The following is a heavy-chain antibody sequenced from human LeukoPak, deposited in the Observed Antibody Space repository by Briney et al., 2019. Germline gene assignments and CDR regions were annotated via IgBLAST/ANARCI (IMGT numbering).Heavy chain of an antibody. Sequence: SETLSLTCTVFGASIRNYYWSWIRQSPGKGLEWIGYIYYSGSTNYNPSLESRVAMSVDTSKNQFSLRLSSVTAADTAMYYCARRYSSSWYVGFFDPWGQGTLVTVSS. D-gene: IGHD6-13*01. V-gene: IGHV4-59*08. J-gene: IGHJ5*02. CDR2: IYYSGST. CDR3: ARRYSSSWYVGFFDP. CDR1: GASIRNYY.